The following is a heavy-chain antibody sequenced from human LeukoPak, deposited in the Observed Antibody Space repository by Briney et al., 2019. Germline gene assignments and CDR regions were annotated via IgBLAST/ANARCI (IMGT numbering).Heavy chain of an antibody. CDR2: DDPEDGET. CDR3: ATVKEHKFWSGYYTDPQRWFDP. D-gene: IGHD3-3*01. CDR1: GYTFTDYY. J-gene: IGHJ5*02. Sequence: ASVKVSCKASGYTFTDYYMHWVQQAPGKGLEWMGRDDPEDGETIYAEKFQGRVTITADTSTDTAYMELSSLRSEDTAVYYCATVKEHKFWSGYYTDPQRWFDPWGQGTLVTVSS. V-gene: IGHV1-69-2*01.